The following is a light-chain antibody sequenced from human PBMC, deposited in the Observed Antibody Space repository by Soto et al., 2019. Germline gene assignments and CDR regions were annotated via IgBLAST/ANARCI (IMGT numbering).Light chain of an antibody. CDR3: QQYTNWPFT. CDR2: GAS. Sequence: EIVLTQSPGTLSLSPGERATLACRASQSVGSSHLAWYQQKPGQAPRLIIYGASSRATGIPDRFSGSGSGTELTITISSLQSEDGEVYYCQQYTNWPFTFGPGTKVDIK. V-gene: IGKV3D-15*01. J-gene: IGKJ3*01. CDR1: QSVGSSH.